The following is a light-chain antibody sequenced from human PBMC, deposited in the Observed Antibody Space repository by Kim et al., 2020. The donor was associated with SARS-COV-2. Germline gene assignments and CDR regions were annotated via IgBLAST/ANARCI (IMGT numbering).Light chain of an antibody. CDR1: SSDVGGYNY. J-gene: IGLJ1*01. Sequence: QSVLTHPASVSGSPGQSITISCTGTSSDVGGYNYVSWYQQHPGKAPKLMIYDVSKRPSGVSNRFSGSKSGNTASLTISGLQAEDEADYYCSSYTSSSPLYVFGTGTKVTVL. CDR2: DVS. CDR3: SSYTSSSPLYV. V-gene: IGLV2-14*01.